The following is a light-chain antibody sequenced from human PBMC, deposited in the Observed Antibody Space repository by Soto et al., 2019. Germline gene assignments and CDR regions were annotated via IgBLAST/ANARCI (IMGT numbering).Light chain of an antibody. V-gene: IGLV2-8*01. J-gene: IGLJ2*01. CDR2: EVI. Sequence: QSALTQPPSASRSPGQSVTISCTGTSSDVGGYNYVSWYQQHPGKAPKLMIYEVIKRPSGVPDRFSGSKSGNTASLTVSGLQAEDEADYYCSSYAGSKVVFGGGTKVTVL. CDR3: SSYAGSKVV. CDR1: SSDVGGYNY.